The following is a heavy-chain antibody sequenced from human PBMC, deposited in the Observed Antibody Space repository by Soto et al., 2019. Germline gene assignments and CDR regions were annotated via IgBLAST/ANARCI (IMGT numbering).Heavy chain of an antibody. V-gene: IGHV3-74*01. D-gene: IGHD3-9*01. CDR2: FNVDGSAT. CDR3: ASAPVTIAHAGWMGN. Sequence: EVQLVESGGGLVQPGGSLRLSCATSGFTFSAYYMHWVRQAPGKGLVWVSRFNVDGSATSYADSVKGRFTISRDNVKNTVHLQMNSVRAEDTAVYYCASAPVTIAHAGWMGNWGQGTLVTVSS. CDR1: GFTFSAYY. J-gene: IGHJ4*02.